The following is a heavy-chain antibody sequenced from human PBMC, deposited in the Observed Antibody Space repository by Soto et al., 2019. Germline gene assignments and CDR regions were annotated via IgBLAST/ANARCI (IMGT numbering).Heavy chain of an antibody. CDR3: AKLAVGMDV. D-gene: IGHD3-3*02. CDR2: ISYDGSNK. CDR1: GFTFSSYG. J-gene: IGHJ6*02. Sequence: QVQLVESGGGVVQPGRSLRLSCAASGFTFSSYGMHWVRQAPGKGLEWVAVISYDGSNKYYADSVKGRFTISRDNPKNTLYLQMNSLRAEDTAVYYCAKLAVGMDVWGQGTTVTVSS. V-gene: IGHV3-30*18.